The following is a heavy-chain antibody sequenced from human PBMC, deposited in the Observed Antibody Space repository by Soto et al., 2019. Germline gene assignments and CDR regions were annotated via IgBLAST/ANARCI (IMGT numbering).Heavy chain of an antibody. CDR3: ARDRGVAPPVAGNTHYYYYMDV. CDR2: ISGFNGNT. J-gene: IGHJ6*03. V-gene: IGHV1-18*01. Sequence: QDQLVQSGAEVKKPGASVTVSCKASGYSFTNYGITWVRQAPGQGLEWMGWISGFNGNTHYAQKLQGRVTMTTDASTRTAYMELRSLRSDDTAVYCCARDRGVAPPVAGNTHYYYYMDVWGKGTTVTVSS. D-gene: IGHD6-19*01. CDR1: GYSFTNYG.